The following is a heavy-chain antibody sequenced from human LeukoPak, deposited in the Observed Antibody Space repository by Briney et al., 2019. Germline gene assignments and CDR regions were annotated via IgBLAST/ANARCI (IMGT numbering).Heavy chain of an antibody. V-gene: IGHV4-34*01. Sequence: SETLTLTCAVYGGSFSGYYLSWIRQPPGKGLEWIGEINHSGSTKYNPSLKSRVTISVDTSKNQFSLKLSSVTAADTAVYYCANYCSSTSCYAMNVWGKGTTVTVSS. D-gene: IGHD2-2*01. CDR1: GGSFSGYY. CDR2: INHSGST. J-gene: IGHJ6*03. CDR3: ANYCSSTSCYAMNV.